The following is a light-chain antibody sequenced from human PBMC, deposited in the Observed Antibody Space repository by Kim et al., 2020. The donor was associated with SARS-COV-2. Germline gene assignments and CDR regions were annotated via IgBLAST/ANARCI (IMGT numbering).Light chain of an antibody. Sequence: SVPPGQTASITCGGDELGDKYASWYQQKPGQSPVVVIFRDNRRPAGIPERFSGSNSGNTATLTISGTQAMDEADYYCQAWDSSIYVFGTGTKVTVL. V-gene: IGLV3-1*01. J-gene: IGLJ1*01. CDR1: ELGDKY. CDR3: QAWDSSIYV. CDR2: RDN.